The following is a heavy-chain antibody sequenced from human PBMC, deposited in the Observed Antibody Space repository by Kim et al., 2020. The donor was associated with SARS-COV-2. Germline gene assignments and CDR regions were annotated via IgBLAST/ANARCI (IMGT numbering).Heavy chain of an antibody. J-gene: IGHJ4*02. D-gene: IGHD3-10*01. Sequence: GGSLRLSCAASGFTFSSYAMSWVRQAPGKGLEWVSVIYSGGSSTYYADSVKGRFTISRDNSKNTLYLQMNSLRAEDTAVYYCAKERRGVVDYWGQGTLVTVSS. CDR2: IYSGGSST. V-gene: IGHV3-23*03. CDR1: GFTFSSYA. CDR3: AKERRGVVDY.